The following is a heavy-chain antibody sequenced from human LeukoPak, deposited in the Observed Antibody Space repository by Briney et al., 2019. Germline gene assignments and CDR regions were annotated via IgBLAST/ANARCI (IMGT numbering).Heavy chain of an antibody. Sequence: PGGSLRLSCAASGFTLSSYWMSWVRQAPGRGLEWVANIKQDGSERYYVDSVKGRFTIPRDNAKNSLYLQMDSLGAEDTAVYYCARAAHSSSAFWGQGTLVTVSS. V-gene: IGHV3-7*01. CDR1: GFTLSSYW. CDR3: ARAAHSSSAF. J-gene: IGHJ4*02. D-gene: IGHD6-13*01. CDR2: IKQDGSER.